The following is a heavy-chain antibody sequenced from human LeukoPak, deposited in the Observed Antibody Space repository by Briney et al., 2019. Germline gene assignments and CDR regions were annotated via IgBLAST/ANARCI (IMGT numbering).Heavy chain of an antibody. CDR2: VHARVTT. V-gene: IGHV4-4*07. D-gene: IGHD1-26*01. CDR1: GDSISNYY. CDR3: TRGGVPGAGNWFDP. Sequence: PSETLSLTCSVSGDSISNYYWNWIRQPAGKGLEWIGRVHARVTTKYNPSLNSRVTMSLDTSRNQFSLKLYSVTAADTAVYYCTRGGVPGAGNWFDPWSQGTLVTVSS. J-gene: IGHJ5*02.